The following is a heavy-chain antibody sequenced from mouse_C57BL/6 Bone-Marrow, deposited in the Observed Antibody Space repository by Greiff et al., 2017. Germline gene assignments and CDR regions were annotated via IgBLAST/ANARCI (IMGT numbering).Heavy chain of an antibody. D-gene: IGHD2-3*01. V-gene: IGHV8-8*01. Sequence: VKLVESGPGILQPSQTLSLTCSFSGFSLSTFGMGVGWIRQPSGKGLEWLAHIWWDDDKYYNPALKSRLTISKDTSKNQVFLKIANVDTADTATYYCARIARRGHGYYDWGQGTTLTVSS. J-gene: IGHJ2*01. CDR1: GFSLSTFGMG. CDR2: IWWDDDK. CDR3: ARIARRGHGYYD.